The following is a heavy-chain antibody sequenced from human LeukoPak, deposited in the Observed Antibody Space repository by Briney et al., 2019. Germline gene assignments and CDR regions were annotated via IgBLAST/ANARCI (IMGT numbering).Heavy chain of an antibody. CDR2: INKDDSQI. D-gene: IGHD3-10*01. Sequence: KPGGSLRLSCAASGFTFNKYWLTWVRQAPGKGLEWVANINKDDSQISSLESVEVRFTITRDSARNSLHLQMNRLRPEDTDLYDCARGYYYSGTYYLSFCDLWGQGTPVSVSS. V-gene: IGHV3-7*03. J-gene: IGHJ5*02. CDR1: GFTFNKYW. CDR3: ARGYYYSGTYYLSFCDL.